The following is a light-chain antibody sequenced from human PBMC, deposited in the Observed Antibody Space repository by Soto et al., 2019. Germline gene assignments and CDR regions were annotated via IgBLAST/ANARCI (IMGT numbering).Light chain of an antibody. CDR2: GAS. Sequence: ETVLTQSQATFSVSPGEGATLSCRASQSIGSNLAWYQQRPGQPPRLLIYGASTRATGVPARFSGSGSGTEFTLTINSLQSEYFALYYCQQYNKWPLFTFGPGTKVDIK. CDR3: QQYNKWPLFT. CDR1: QSIGSN. J-gene: IGKJ3*01. V-gene: IGKV3-15*01.